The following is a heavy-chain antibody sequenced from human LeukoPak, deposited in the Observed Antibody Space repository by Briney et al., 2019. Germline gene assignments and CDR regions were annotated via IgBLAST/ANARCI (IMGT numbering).Heavy chain of an antibody. Sequence: GASVKVSCKASGYTFTGYYMHWVRQAPGQGLEWMGLINPSGISTLYAEKFRGRIIMTRDMSTATDYMELSSLRSEDTAVYYCARDNSIADRGWWFDPWGQGTQVTVSS. V-gene: IGHV1-46*01. CDR1: GYTFTGYY. J-gene: IGHJ5*02. CDR3: ARDNSIADRGWWFDP. D-gene: IGHD4-23*01. CDR2: INPSGIST.